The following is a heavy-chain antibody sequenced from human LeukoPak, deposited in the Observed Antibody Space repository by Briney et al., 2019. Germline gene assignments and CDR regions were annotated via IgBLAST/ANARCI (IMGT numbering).Heavy chain of an antibody. D-gene: IGHD3-3*01. J-gene: IGHJ6*03. CDR2: IVPAFRSV. CDR3: ARASIFGVVFYYMDV. Sequence: ASVKVSCKASGGTFSTYAISWVRQAPGQGLEWMGGIVPAFRSVNYARTFQGRVAITTDESTKTAYLELSSLISEDTAVYYCARASIFGVVFYYMDVWGNGTSVTVSS. CDR1: GGTFSTYA. V-gene: IGHV1-69*05.